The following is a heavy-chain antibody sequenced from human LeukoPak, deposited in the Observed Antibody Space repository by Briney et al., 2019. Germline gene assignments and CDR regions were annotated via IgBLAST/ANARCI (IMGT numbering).Heavy chain of an antibody. V-gene: IGHV1-8*03. CDR1: GYTFTNYD. J-gene: IGHJ2*01. CDR3: ARGRYGDYGDFDL. CDR2: MNPNSGNT. D-gene: IGHD4-17*01. Sequence: ASVKVSCKASGYTFTNYDIHWVRQDTGQGLEWMRWMNPNSGNTGYAQRFRGRVTITRNTSIGTAYMDLNSLRSEDTAVYYCARGRYGDYGDFDLWGRGTLVTVSS.